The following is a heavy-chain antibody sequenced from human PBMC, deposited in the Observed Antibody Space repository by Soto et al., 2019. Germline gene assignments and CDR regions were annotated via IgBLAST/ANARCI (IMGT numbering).Heavy chain of an antibody. CDR1: GFTFSSYA. V-gene: IGHV3-23*01. CDR2: ISGSGGST. CDR3: AKGISGWELRKSVDY. D-gene: IGHD1-26*01. J-gene: IGHJ4*02. Sequence: EVQLLESGGGLVQPGGSLRLSCAASGFTFSSYAMSWVRQAPGKGLEWVSAISGSGGSTYYADSVKGRFTISRDNSKNTLYLQMNSLRAEDTDVYYCAKGISGWELRKSVDYWGQGTLVTVSS.